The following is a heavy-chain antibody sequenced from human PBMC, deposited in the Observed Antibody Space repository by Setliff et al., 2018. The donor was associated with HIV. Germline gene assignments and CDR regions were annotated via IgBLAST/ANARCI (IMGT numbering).Heavy chain of an antibody. CDR1: GGSISGYY. CDR3: AKGAGFYGDYTFDH. CDR2: IFFTGNT. V-gene: IGHV4-59*03. Sequence: PSETLSLTCTVSGGSISGYYWSWIRQPPGKGLEYIGSIFFTGNTIYNPSLKARVTLSVDMSKNQVFLRLSSVAAADTAVYYCAKGAGFYGDYTFDHWGQGRQVTVSS. J-gene: IGHJ4*02. D-gene: IGHD4-17*01.